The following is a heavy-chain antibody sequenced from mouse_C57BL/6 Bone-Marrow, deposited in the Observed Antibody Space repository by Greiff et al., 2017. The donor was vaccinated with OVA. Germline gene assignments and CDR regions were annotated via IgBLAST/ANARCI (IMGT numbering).Heavy chain of an antibody. CDR3: GRDGYDYDGGAWFAY. CDR2: IYPVSGET. V-gene: IGHV1-11*01. D-gene: IGHD2-4*01. Sequence: VQLQQSGAELASPGASVTLSCKASGYTFTDHIMNWVNKRPGQGLEWIGRIYPVSGETNYNQKFMGKATFSVDRSSSTVSMVLNSLTSEDPAVYYCGRDGYDYDGGAWFAYWGQGTLVTVSA. J-gene: IGHJ3*01. CDR1: GYTFTDHI.